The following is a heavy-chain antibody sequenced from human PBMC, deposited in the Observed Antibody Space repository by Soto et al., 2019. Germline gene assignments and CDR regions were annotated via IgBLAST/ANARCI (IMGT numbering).Heavy chain of an antibody. CDR3: ARDWFGIDY. CDR2: ISTDNGNT. J-gene: IGHJ4*02. CDR1: GYTFTTSG. Sequence: GASVKVSCKASGYTFTTSGISWVRQAPGQGLEWMGWISTDNGNTNYAQHLQGRVTMTTDTSTNTAYMELRSLRSDDTAVYYCARDWFGIDYWGQGTLVTVSS. D-gene: IGHD3-16*01. V-gene: IGHV1-18*01.